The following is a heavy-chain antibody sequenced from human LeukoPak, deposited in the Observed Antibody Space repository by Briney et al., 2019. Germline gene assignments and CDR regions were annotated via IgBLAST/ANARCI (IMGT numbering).Heavy chain of an antibody. CDR1: GGSISSYY. D-gene: IGHD5-18*01. Sequence: SETLSLTCTVSGGSISSYYWSWIRLPPGKGLEWIGYIYYTGATYYNPSLKSRVTISLDTSKNQFSLKLSAVTAADAAVYYCARAGYSYGTGYYFDYWGQGALVTVSS. CDR3: ARAGYSYGTGYYFDY. CDR2: IYYTGAT. J-gene: IGHJ4*02. V-gene: IGHV4-59*01.